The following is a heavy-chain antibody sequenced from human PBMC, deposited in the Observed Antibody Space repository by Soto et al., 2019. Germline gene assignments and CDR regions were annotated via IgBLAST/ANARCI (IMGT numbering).Heavy chain of an antibody. CDR2: IKSKTDGGTT. CDR1: GFTFSNAW. D-gene: IGHD3-9*01. Sequence: EVQLVESGGGLVKPGGSLRLSCAASGFTFSNAWMNWVHQAPGKGLEWVGRIKSKTDGGTTDYAAPVKGRFTISRDDSKNTLYLQMNSLKTEDTAVYYCTAVYDILTGYPYWGQGTLVTVSS. J-gene: IGHJ4*02. CDR3: TAVYDILTGYPY. V-gene: IGHV3-15*07.